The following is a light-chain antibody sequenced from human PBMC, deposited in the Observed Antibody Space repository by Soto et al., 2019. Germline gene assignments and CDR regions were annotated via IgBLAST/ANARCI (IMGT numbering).Light chain of an antibody. J-gene: IGKJ1*01. CDR3: QQRSNWPPT. CDR2: DAS. CDR1: QSVSSY. V-gene: IGKV3-11*01. Sequence: EIVLTQSPATLSLSPGERATLSCRASQSVSSYLLWYQQKPGQTPRLLIYDASNRATGIPARFSGSGSETDFTLTISSLEPEDFAVYYCQQRSNWPPTFGQGTKVDIK.